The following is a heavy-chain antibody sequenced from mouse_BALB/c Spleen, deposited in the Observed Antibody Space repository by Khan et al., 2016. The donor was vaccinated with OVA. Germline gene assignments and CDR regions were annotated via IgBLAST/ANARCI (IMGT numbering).Heavy chain of an antibody. CDR3: ARAGYGGFAY. CDR1: GYTFTDFL. Sequence: VELKESGPDLVKPGASVKMSCKASGYTFTDFLISWVKQRPGQGFEWIGEIYPGSGYTYYNEKFRGKAILTSDKSSNTAYMQLNSLTSEDSAVYFCARAGYGGFAYWGQGALVTVSA. D-gene: IGHD3-2*02. V-gene: IGHV1-77*01. J-gene: IGHJ3*01. CDR2: IYPGSGYT.